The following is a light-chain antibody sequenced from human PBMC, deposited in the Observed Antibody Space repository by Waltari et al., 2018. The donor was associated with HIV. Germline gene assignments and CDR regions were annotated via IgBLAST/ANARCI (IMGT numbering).Light chain of an antibody. CDR1: SSDIGAYDF. J-gene: IGLJ2*01. V-gene: IGLV2-8*01. CDR2: KVP. CDR3: SSYGDSLKVL. Sequence: QSALTQPPSASGPLGQSVTISCTGSSSDIGAYDFVSWFQQHPHSAPKLLFYKVPRRPSPVSDRFSGSRSGNTAFLTVAGLQPDDEATYFCSSYGDSLKVLFGGGTNVTVL.